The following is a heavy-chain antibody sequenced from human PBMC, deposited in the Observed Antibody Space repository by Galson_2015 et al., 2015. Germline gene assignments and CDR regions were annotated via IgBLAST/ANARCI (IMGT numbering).Heavy chain of an antibody. Sequence: PALVKPTQTLTLTCTFSGFSLSTSGMCVSWIRQPPGKALEWLALIDWDDDKYYSTSLKTRLTISKDTSKNQVVLTMTNMDPVDTATYYCARITTYYDFWSGTFDYWGQGTLVTVSS. CDR2: IDWDDDK. V-gene: IGHV2-70*01. D-gene: IGHD3-3*01. J-gene: IGHJ4*02. CDR1: GFSLSTSGMC. CDR3: ARITTYYDFWSGTFDY.